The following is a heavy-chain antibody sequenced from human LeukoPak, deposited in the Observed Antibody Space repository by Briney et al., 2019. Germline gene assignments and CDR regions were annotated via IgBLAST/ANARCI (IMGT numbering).Heavy chain of an antibody. CDR3: ARDSVLYYFDS. CDR1: GGSFSNYY. CDR2: IYSSGGT. D-gene: IGHD6-6*01. V-gene: IGHV4-4*07. Sequence: PSETLSLTCVVNGGSFSNYYWTWIRQPAGKGLEWIGRIYSSGGTNYNPSLKSRVTISVDTSKKHFSLELSSVTAADTAVYYCARDSVLYYFDSWGQGALVTVSS. J-gene: IGHJ4*02.